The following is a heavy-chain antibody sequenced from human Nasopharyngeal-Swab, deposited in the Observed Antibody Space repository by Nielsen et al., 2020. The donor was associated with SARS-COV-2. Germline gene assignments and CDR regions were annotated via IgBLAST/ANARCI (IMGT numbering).Heavy chain of an antibody. D-gene: IGHD3-10*01. Sequence: GESLKISCAASGFTFSDYYMSWIRQAPGKGLEWVSYISSSGSTIYYADSVKGRFTISGDNAKNSLYLQMNSLRAEDTAVYYCATPGVGFGGPDYWGQGTLVTVSS. CDR2: ISSSGSTI. CDR1: GFTFSDYY. V-gene: IGHV3-11*01. J-gene: IGHJ4*02. CDR3: ATPGVGFGGPDY.